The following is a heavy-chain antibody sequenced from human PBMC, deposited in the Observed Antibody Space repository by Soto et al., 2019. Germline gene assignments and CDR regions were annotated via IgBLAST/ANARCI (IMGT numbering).Heavy chain of an antibody. V-gene: IGHV4-39*01. CDR1: GGSISSSSYY. CDR2: IYYSGST. CDR3: ASRTLNRCSSTSCPDNWFDP. Sequence: SETLSLTCTVSGGSISSSSYYWGWIRQPPGKGLEWIGSIYYSGSTYYNPSLKSRVTISVDTSKNQFSLKLSSVTAADTAVYYCASRTLNRCSSTSCPDNWFDPWGQGTLVTVSS. J-gene: IGHJ5*02. D-gene: IGHD2-2*01.